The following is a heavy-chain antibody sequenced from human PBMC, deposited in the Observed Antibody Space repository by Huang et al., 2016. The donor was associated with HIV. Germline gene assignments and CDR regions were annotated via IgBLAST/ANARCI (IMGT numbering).Heavy chain of an antibody. J-gene: IGHJ3*02. CDR1: GGSVSSGSYY. V-gene: IGHV4-61*01. CDR3: ARVDLLLGKYGDYEENAFDI. D-gene: IGHD4-17*01. CDR2: IYYIGST. Sequence: QVQLQESGPGLVKPSETLSLTCTVSGGSVSSGSYYWSWIRQPPGKGLEWIGYIYYIGSTNYNPFLKSRVTISVDTSKNQFSLKLSSVTAADTAVYYCARVDLLLGKYGDYEENAFDIWGQGTMVTVSS.